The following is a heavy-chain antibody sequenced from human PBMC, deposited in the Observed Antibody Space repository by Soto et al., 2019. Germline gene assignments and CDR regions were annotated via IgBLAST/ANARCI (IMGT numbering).Heavy chain of an antibody. CDR3: AKYGSGGYFDY. Sequence: EVQLLESGGGLLQPGGSLRLSCVASGFTFSSFTMSWVRQAPGKGLEWVSVISGSGATTYYADSVKGRFTISRDNSKNTLNLQMDSLRVEDTAVYYGAKYGSGGYFDYWGQGTLVTVSS. CDR2: ISGSGATT. D-gene: IGHD6-19*01. V-gene: IGHV3-23*01. J-gene: IGHJ4*02. CDR1: GFTFSSFT.